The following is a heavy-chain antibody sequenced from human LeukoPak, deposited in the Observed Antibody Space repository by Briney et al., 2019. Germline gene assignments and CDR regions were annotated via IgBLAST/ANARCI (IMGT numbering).Heavy chain of an antibody. Sequence: PAETLSLTCTVSGGSISSSSYYWGWIRQPPGKGLEWIGSIYYSGSTYYNPSLKSRVTISVDTSKNQFSLKLSSVTAADTAVYYCARRDSSSWYGGCFDYWGQGTLVTVSS. CDR1: GGSISSSSYY. V-gene: IGHV4-39*01. CDR2: IYYSGST. CDR3: ARRDSSSWYGGCFDY. D-gene: IGHD6-13*01. J-gene: IGHJ4*02.